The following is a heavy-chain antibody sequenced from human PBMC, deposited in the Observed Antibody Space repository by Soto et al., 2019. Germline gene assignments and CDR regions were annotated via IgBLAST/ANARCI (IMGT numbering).Heavy chain of an antibody. V-gene: IGHV4-4*02. Sequence: SETLSLTCAVSSGSISSSNWWSWVRQPPGKGLEWIGEIYHSGSTNYNPSLKSRVTISVDKSKNQFSLKLSSVTAADTAVYYCARVTTGTTGYSDSRGQGTLVTVS. J-gene: IGHJ4*02. CDR3: ARVTTGTTGYSDS. CDR2: IYHSGST. D-gene: IGHD1-1*01. CDR1: SGSISSSNW.